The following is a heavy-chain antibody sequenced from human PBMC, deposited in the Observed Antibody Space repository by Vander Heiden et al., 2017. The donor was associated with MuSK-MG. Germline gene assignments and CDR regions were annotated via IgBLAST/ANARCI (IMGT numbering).Heavy chain of an antibody. CDR1: GGTFSSYA. CDR2: IIPILGIA. D-gene: IGHD6-13*01. J-gene: IGHJ6*03. Sequence: QVQLVQSGAAVKKPGSSVKVSCKASGGTFSSYAISWVRQAPGQGLEWMGGIIPILGIANYAQKFQGRVTITADKSTSTAYMELSSLRSEDTAVYYCARGGVRIAAARYYYYYMDVWGKGTTVTVSS. CDR3: ARGGVRIAAARYYYYYMDV. V-gene: IGHV1-69*10.